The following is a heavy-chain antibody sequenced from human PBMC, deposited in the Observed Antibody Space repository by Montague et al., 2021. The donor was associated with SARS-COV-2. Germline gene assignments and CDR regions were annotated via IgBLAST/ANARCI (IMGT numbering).Heavy chain of an antibody. J-gene: IGHJ5*02. CDR3: SRQSEGYGPGNYPSFWFDP. CDR2: SGNT. Sequence: SGNTNYNPSLNSLATISLDTSKNQFSLEVTSVTASDTAVYYCSRQSEGYGPGNYPSFWFDPWGQGIVVTVSS. D-gene: IGHD4-17*01. V-gene: IGHV4-59*08.